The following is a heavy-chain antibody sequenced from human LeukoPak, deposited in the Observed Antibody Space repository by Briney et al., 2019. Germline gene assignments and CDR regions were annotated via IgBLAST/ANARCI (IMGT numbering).Heavy chain of an antibody. V-gene: IGHV1-18*01. CDR3: ARNMHYDFWSGFRLTIDYYYMDV. D-gene: IGHD3-3*01. Sequence: GASVKVSCEASGYTFTSYGISWVRQAPGQGLEWMGWISAYNGNTNYAQKLQGRVTMTTDTSTSTAYMELRSLRSDDTAVYYCARNMHYDFWSGFRLTIDYYYMDVWGKGTTVTVSS. CDR1: GYTFTSYG. CDR2: ISAYNGNT. J-gene: IGHJ6*03.